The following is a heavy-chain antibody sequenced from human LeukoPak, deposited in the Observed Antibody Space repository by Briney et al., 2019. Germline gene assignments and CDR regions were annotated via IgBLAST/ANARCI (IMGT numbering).Heavy chain of an antibody. CDR1: GFTFSSYW. Sequence: GGSLRLSCAASGFTFSSYWMNWVRQAPGKGLEWVSSISSSSSYIYYADSVKGRFTISRDNAKNSLYLQMNSLRAEDTAVYYCARGSRGSGPTDYWGQGTLVTVSS. V-gene: IGHV3-21*01. D-gene: IGHD2-2*01. CDR3: ARGSRGSGPTDY. CDR2: ISSSSSYI. J-gene: IGHJ4*02.